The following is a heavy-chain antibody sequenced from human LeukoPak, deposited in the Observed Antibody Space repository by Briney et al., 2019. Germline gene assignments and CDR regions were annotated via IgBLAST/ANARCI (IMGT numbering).Heavy chain of an antibody. CDR2: IIPIFGTA. CDR3: AKQVTGNYYGMDV. CDR1: GGTFSSYA. J-gene: IGHJ6*02. Sequence: SVKVSCKAPGGTFSSYAISWVRQTPGQGLEWMGGIIPIFGTANYAQKFQGRVTITADESTSTAYMELSSLRSEDTAVYYCAKQVTGNYYGMDVWGQGTTVTVSS. V-gene: IGHV1-69*13. D-gene: IGHD1-20*01.